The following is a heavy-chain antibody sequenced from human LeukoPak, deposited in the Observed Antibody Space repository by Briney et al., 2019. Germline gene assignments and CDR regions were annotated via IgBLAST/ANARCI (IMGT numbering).Heavy chain of an antibody. D-gene: IGHD1-26*01. CDR3: ATVNLGANALDH. J-gene: IGHJ4*02. V-gene: IGHV1-24*01. Sequence: ASVKVSCKVSGYTLTELSMHWVRQAPGKGLEWMGGFDPEDGETIYAQKFQGRVTMTEDTSTDTAYMELSSLRSEDTAVYYCATVNLGANALDHWGQGTLVTVSS. CDR2: FDPEDGET. CDR1: GYTLTELS.